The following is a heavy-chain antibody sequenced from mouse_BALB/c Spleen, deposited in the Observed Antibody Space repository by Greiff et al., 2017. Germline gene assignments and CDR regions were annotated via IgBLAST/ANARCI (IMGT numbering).Heavy chain of an antibody. V-gene: IGHV1-69*02. CDR3: ARSRSTYADY. D-gene: IGHD5-5*01. Sequence: VQLQQPGAELVKPGAPVKLSCKASGYTFTSYWMNWVKQRPGRGLEWIGRIDPSDSETHYNQKFKDKATLTVDKSSSTAYIQLSSLTPEDSAVYYCARSRSTYADYWGQGTTLTVSS. CDR2: IDPSDSET. J-gene: IGHJ2*01. CDR1: GYTFTSYW.